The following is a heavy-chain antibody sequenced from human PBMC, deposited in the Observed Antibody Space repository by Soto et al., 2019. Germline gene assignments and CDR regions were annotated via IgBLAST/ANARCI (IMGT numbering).Heavy chain of an antibody. D-gene: IGHD2-21*01. V-gene: IGHV4-59*01. Sequence: SETPSPIYTDSGGSINNYYWSWIRQPPGKRLEWIGYIYNNERTNYNPSLQSRVTISVDTAKNQFSLKLTYVTAADTAVYFCSYGASPGPSDSWGKGTLVTXS. J-gene: IGHJ4*02. CDR1: GGSINNYY. CDR3: SYGASPGPSDS. CDR2: IYNNERT.